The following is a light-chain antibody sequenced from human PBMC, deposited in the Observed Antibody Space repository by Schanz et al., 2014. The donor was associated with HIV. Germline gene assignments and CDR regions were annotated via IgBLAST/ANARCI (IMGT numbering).Light chain of an antibody. J-gene: IGKJ2*01. Sequence: IVLTQSPGTLSLSPGERGTLSCRASQSVSDNYLAWYQQRPGQAPRLLIYDASSRATGIPDRFTGSGSGTDFTLTISSLQAEDVAVYYCQQYSSSSYTFGHGTKLEMK. CDR1: QSVSDNY. CDR2: DAS. V-gene: IGKV3-20*01. CDR3: QQYSSSSYT.